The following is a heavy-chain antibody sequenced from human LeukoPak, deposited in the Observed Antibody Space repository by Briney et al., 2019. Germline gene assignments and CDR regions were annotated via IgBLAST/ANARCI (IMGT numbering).Heavy chain of an antibody. D-gene: IGHD3-9*01. J-gene: IGHJ6*02. CDR1: GYTFTGYY. CDR3: ASGIYDILTRLDYYYGMDV. V-gene: IGHV1-2*02. CDR2: INPNSGGT. Sequence: ASVKVSCTASGYTFTGYYMHWVRQAPGQGLEWMGWINPNSGGTNYAQKFQGRVTMTRDTSISTAYMELSRLRSDDTAVYYCASGIYDILTRLDYYYGMDVWGQGTTVTVSS.